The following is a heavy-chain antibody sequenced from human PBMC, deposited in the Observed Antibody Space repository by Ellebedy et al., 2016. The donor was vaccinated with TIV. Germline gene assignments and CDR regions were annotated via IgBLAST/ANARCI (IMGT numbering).Heavy chain of an antibody. V-gene: IGHV3-30*18. Sequence: GESLKISCAASGFTFSSFVMHWVRQAPGKGLEWVAAISYDGNTKYYGDSVKGRFTISRDNSKNTLSLQMNSLRGDDTAVYYCAKELHVDSAYWGQGTLVTVSS. D-gene: IGHD5-18*01. CDR3: AKELHVDSAY. CDR2: ISYDGNTK. CDR1: GFTFSSFV. J-gene: IGHJ4*02.